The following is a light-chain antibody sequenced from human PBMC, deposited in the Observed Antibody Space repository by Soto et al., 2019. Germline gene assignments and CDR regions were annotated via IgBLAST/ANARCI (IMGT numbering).Light chain of an antibody. CDR3: QQYNRSPLT. CDR1: QSISTW. Sequence: DIQMTQSPSTLSASVGDRVTITCRASQSISTWLAWFQQKPGKAPNLLIYKASSLESGVPSRFSGSGSGTEFTLPISTLQPDDFATYYCQQYNRSPLTFGGGTKVEIK. CDR2: KAS. V-gene: IGKV1-5*03. J-gene: IGKJ4*01.